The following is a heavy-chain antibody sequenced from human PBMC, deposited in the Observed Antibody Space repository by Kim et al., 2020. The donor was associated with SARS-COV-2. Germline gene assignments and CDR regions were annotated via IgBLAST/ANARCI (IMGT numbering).Heavy chain of an antibody. CDR3: AKEAYISGLYTYYGMD. J-gene: IGHJ6*01. Sequence: GGSLRLSCAASGFSFSNYGMHWVRQAPGKGLEWVASITCKGSYIYYPDSLKGRFTVSRDYAKNTLYLQMNSLTAEDTAVYYCAKEAYISGLYTYYGMD. V-gene: IGHV3-30*18. D-gene: IGHD2-2*02. CDR1: GFSFSNYG. CDR2: ITCKGSYI.